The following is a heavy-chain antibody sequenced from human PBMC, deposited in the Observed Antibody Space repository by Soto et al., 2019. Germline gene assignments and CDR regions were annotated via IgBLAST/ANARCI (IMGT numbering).Heavy chain of an antibody. CDR3: AIFPGNENNDFWSGSLAY. D-gene: IGHD3-3*01. V-gene: IGHV3-21*01. CDR1: GFTFSSYS. J-gene: IGHJ2*01. Sequence: PGGSLRLSCAASGFTFSSYSMNWVRQAQGKGLEWVSSISSSSSYIYYADSVKGRFTISRDNAKNSLYLQMNSLRAEDTAVYYCAIFPGNENNDFWSGSLAYWGSRTLVPVSP. CDR2: ISSSSSYI.